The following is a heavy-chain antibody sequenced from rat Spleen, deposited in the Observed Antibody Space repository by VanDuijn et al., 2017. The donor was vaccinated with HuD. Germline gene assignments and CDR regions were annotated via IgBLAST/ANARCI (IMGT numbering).Heavy chain of an antibody. Sequence: EVKLVESGGGLVQPGRSLKLSCAASGFTFSDYGVAWVRQAPTTGLEWVATISYGDRSGHCGTYYRDSVRGRVTISRDDAKSTLSLQMDSLRSEDTATYYCTRHGIYNNYGWFAYWGQGTLVTVSS. J-gene: IGHJ3*01. D-gene: IGHD1-10*01. CDR2: ISYGDRSGHCGT. V-gene: IGHV5-29*01. CDR3: TRHGIYNNYGWFAY. CDR1: GFTFSDYG.